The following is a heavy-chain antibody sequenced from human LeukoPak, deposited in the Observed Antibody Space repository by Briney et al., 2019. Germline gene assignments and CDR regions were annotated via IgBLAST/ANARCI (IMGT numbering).Heavy chain of an antibody. CDR3: TTGYSGWLYY. Sequence: PGGSLRLSCAASGFTFSSYGMHWVRQAPGKGLEWVGRIKSKTDGGTTDYAAPVKGRFTISRDDSKNTLYLQMNSLKTEDTAVYYCTTGYSGWLYYWGQGTLVTVSS. CDR1: GFTFSSYG. CDR2: IKSKTDGGTT. V-gene: IGHV3-15*01. D-gene: IGHD6-19*01. J-gene: IGHJ4*02.